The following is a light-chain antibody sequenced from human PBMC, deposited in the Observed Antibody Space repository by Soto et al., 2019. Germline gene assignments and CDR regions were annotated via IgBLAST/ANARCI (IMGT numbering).Light chain of an antibody. Sequence: EIVLTQSPGTLSLSPGERATLSCRASQSVSSSYLAWYQQKPGQAPRLLIYDASRATGIPDRFSGSGSGTGFPLTITRLEPEDFAVYYCQHYGTSALFGPGTKVDI. CDR3: QHYGTSAL. V-gene: IGKV3-20*01. CDR1: QSVSSSY. J-gene: IGKJ3*01. CDR2: DAS.